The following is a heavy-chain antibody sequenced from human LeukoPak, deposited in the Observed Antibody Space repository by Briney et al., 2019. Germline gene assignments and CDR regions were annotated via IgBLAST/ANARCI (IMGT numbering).Heavy chain of an antibody. CDR2: INPNSGGT. Sequence: ASVKVSCKASGYTFTGYYMHWVRQAPGQGLEWMGWINPNSGGTNYAQKFQGRVTMTRDTSISTAYMELSRLRSDDTAVYYCARDKPYYYDSSGYGFDYWGQGTLVTVSS. J-gene: IGHJ4*02. V-gene: IGHV1-2*02. D-gene: IGHD3-22*01. CDR1: GYTFTGYY. CDR3: ARDKPYYYDSSGYGFDY.